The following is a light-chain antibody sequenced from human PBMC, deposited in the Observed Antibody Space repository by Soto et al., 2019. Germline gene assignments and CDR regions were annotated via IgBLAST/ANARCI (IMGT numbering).Light chain of an antibody. CDR1: SSDVGGYHY. CDR3: CSYAGSYTFV. J-gene: IGLJ1*01. V-gene: IGLV2-11*01. Sequence: QSALTQPRSVSGSPGQSVTISCTGTSSDVGGYHYVSWYQQPPGKAPKLMIYDVSKRPSGVPDRFSGSKSGNTASLTISGLQAEDEADYYCCSYAGSYTFVFGTGTKLTVL. CDR2: DVS.